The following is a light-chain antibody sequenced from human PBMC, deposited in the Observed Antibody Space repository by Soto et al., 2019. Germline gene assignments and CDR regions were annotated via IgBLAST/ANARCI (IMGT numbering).Light chain of an antibody. V-gene: IGKV3-20*01. CDR3: QQYGSSPRT. CDR1: QSVNSAY. CDR2: GAS. Sequence: EIVLTQSPGTLSLSPGERATVSCRASQSVNSAYLAWYQQKPGQAPRLLISGASSRATGVPDRFSGSGSETDFTLTITRLEPEDFAVYYCQQYGSSPRTFGQGTKVEVQ. J-gene: IGKJ1*01.